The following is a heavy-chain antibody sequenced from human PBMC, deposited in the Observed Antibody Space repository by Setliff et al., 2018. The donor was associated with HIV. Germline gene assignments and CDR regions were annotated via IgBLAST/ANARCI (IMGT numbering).Heavy chain of an antibody. D-gene: IGHD6-19*01. CDR1: GGSISSDSYY. CDR2: IYYSEST. V-gene: IGHV4-39*07. Sequence: PSETLSLTCTVSGGSISSDSYYWGWIRQPPGKGLEWIGSIYYSESTYYNPSLKSRVTISVDTSKNQFSLKLSSVTAADTAVYFCARDNSVGSGWRLDAFDIWGQVTMVTVSS. J-gene: IGHJ3*02. CDR3: ARDNSVGSGWRLDAFDI.